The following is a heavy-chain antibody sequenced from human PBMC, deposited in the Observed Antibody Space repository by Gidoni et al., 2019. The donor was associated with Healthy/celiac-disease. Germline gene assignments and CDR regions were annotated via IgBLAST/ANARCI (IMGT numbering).Heavy chain of an antibody. V-gene: IGHV3-33*01. J-gene: IGHJ6*02. CDR3: AREDIVVVVAPYYYGMDV. Sequence: QVQLVESGGGVVQPGRSLRLSCAASGFTLSSYGRHWVRQAPGKGMEWVAVIWYDGSNKYYADSVKGRFTISRDNSKNTLYLQMNSLSAEDTAVYYCAREDIVVVVAPYYYGMDVWGQGTTVTVSS. D-gene: IGHD2-15*01. CDR1: GFTLSSYG. CDR2: IWYDGSNK.